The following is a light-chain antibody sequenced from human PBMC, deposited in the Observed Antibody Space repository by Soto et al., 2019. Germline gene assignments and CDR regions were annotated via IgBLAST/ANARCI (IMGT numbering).Light chain of an antibody. CDR2: EGS. CDR3: CSYAGSSRV. Sequence: QLVLTQPASVSGSPGQSITISCTGTSSDVGSYNLVSWYQQHPGKAPKLMIYEGSKRPSGVSNRFSGSKSGNTASLTISGLQAEDEADYYCCSYAGSSRVFGTGTKLTVL. CDR1: SSDVGSYNL. J-gene: IGLJ1*01. V-gene: IGLV2-23*01.